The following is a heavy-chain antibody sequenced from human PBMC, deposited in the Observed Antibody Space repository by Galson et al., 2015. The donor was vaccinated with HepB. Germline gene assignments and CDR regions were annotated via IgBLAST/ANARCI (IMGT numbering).Heavy chain of an antibody. CDR3: ARDLTPITMIAVGRAFDI. J-gene: IGHJ3*02. V-gene: IGHV1-3*01. Sequence: SVKVSCKASGYTFTSYAMHWVRQAPGQRLEWMGWINAGNGNTKYSQKFQGRVTITRDTSASTAYMELSSLRSEDTAVYYCARDLTPITMIAVGRAFDIWGQGTMVAASS. CDR2: INAGNGNT. CDR1: GYTFTSYA. D-gene: IGHD3-22*01.